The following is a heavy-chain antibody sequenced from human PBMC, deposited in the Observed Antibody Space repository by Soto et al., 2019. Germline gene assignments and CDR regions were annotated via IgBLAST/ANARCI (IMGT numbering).Heavy chain of an antibody. D-gene: IGHD2-8*01. V-gene: IGHV3-7*01. CDR2: INQDGSEK. Sequence: GGSLRLSCAASGFTFSTYWMDWVRQTPGKGLEWVANINQDGSEKNYVDSVKGRFTISRDNAKNSLYLQMSSLTAGDSALYYCSRSLNAWGQGTLVTVSS. J-gene: IGHJ5*02. CDR3: SRSLNA. CDR1: GFTFSTYW.